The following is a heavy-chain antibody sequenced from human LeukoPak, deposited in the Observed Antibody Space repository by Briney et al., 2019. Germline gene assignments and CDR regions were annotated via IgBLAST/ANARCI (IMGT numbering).Heavy chain of an antibody. D-gene: IGHD3-3*01. J-gene: IGHJ5*02. V-gene: IGHV3-23*01. CDR2: VSSNGAKT. Sequence: PGGSLRLSRAASGFTFSSYAMSWVRQAPGKGLEWVSAVSSNGAKTYYADSVKGRFTISRDNYKNMVFLQMNSLRAEDTAVYYCARYDFRHRYYDGWFDQWGQGSLVTVSS. CDR3: ARYDFRHRYYDGWFDQ. CDR1: GFTFSSYA.